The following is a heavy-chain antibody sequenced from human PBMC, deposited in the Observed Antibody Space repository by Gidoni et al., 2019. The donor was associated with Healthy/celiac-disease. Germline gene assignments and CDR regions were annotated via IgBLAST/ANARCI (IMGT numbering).Heavy chain of an antibody. J-gene: IGHJ3*02. CDR3: ARQRGPFAFNI. D-gene: IGHD3-10*01. V-gene: IGHV5-51*01. CDR2: IYPDDSDT. Sequence: EVQLVQSGAEVKKPGKSLKISCKGSGYSFTNYWIGWVRQMPGKGLEWRGSIYPDDSDTRYSPSFRGQVTISADKSISTAYLQWSSLKASDTAMYYCARQRGPFAFNIWGQGTMVTVSS. CDR1: GYSFTNYW.